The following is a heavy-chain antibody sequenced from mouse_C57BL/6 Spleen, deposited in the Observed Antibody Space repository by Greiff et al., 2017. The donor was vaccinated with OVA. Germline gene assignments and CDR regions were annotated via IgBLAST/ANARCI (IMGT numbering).Heavy chain of an antibody. V-gene: IGHV5-6*01. J-gene: IGHJ3*01. CDR3: ARLGEKAWLAY. CDR1: GFTFSSYG. Sequence: VQVVESGGDLVKPGGSLKLSCAASGFTFSSYGMSWVRQTPDQRLEWVATISSGGSYTYYPDSVKGLFTISRDNAKNTLYLQMSSLKSEDTAMYYWARLGEKAWLAYWGQGTLVTVSA. D-gene: IGHD3-1*01. CDR2: ISSGGSYT.